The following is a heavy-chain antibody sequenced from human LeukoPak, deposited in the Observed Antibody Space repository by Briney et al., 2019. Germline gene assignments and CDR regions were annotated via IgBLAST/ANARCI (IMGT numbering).Heavy chain of an antibody. J-gene: IGHJ6*03. CDR3: ARLIAAPHSDILTGYRNYMDV. CDR2: ISWNSGSI. V-gene: IGHV3-9*01. CDR1: GFTFDDYA. Sequence: PGRSLRLSCAASGFTFDDYAMHWVRQAPGKGLEWVSGISWNSGSIGYADSVKGRFTISRDNSKNTLYLQMNSLRAEDTAVYYCARLIAAPHSDILTGYRNYMDVWGKGTTVTVSS. D-gene: IGHD3-9*01.